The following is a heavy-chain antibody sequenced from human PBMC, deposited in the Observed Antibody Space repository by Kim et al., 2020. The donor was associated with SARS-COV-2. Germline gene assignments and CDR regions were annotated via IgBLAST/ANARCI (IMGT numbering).Heavy chain of an antibody. D-gene: IGHD6-6*01. V-gene: IGHV3-21*01. CDR1: GFTFSSYT. CDR2: ISSSSSYI. J-gene: IGHJ6*02. CDR3: AKDSSSGYYYYYGMDV. Sequence: RGSLRLSCAASGFTFSSYTMNWVRQAPGKGLEWVSSISSSSSYIYYADSVKGRFTISRDNAKNSLYLQMNSLRAEDTAVYYCAKDSSSGYYYYYGMDVRGQGTTVTVSS.